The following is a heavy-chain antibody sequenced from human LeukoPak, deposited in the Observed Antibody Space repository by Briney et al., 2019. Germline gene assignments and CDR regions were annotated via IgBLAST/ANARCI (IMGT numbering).Heavy chain of an antibody. CDR1: RYTFISYY. CDR3: ARDSGTVSDAFDI. Sequence: RASVKDSCKASRYTFISYYIHWVRQAPGQGLEWMGIINPSGGSTRYAQKFQGRVTMTRDTSTGTIYMELSSLRSEDTAVYFCARDSGTVSDAFDIWGQGTMVTVSS. CDR2: INPSGGST. V-gene: IGHV1-46*01. D-gene: IGHD4-11*01. J-gene: IGHJ3*02.